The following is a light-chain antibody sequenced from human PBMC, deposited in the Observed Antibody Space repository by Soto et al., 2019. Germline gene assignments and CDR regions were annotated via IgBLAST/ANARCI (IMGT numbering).Light chain of an antibody. CDR3: QQYNTWPWT. J-gene: IGKJ1*01. CDR1: QSLSSN. Sequence: DTVLTQSPDTLSVSPGERATVSCRASQSLSSNLAWYQQKPGQAPRLLILGASDRVTGIPARFSGSGSGTEFTLSIPSLQSDDFAVYYSQQYNTWPWTFGQGTKVEIK. V-gene: IGKV3-15*01. CDR2: GAS.